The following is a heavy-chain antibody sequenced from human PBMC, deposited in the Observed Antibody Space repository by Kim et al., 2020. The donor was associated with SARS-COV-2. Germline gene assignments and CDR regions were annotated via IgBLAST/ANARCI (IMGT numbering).Heavy chain of an antibody. Sequence: ASVKVSCKASGYTFTSYGISWVRQAPGQGLEWMGWISAYNGNTNYAQKLQGRVTMTTDTSTSTAYMELRSLRSDDTAVYYCARFARPVWFGEPVPDYWGQGTLVTVSS. CDR2: ISAYNGNT. V-gene: IGHV1-18*01. CDR1: GYTFTSYG. J-gene: IGHJ4*02. D-gene: IGHD3-10*01. CDR3: ARFARPVWFGEPVPDY.